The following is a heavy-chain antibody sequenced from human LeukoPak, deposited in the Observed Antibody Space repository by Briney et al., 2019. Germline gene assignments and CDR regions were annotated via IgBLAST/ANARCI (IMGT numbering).Heavy chain of an antibody. D-gene: IGHD1-26*01. CDR3: ASISGSYYGNAFDI. J-gene: IGHJ3*02. CDR1: GGSFSGYY. V-gene: IGHV4-34*01. CDR2: INHSGST. Sequence: PSETLSLTCAVYGGSFSGYYWSWIRHPPGKGLEWIGEINHSGSTNYNPSLKSRVTISVDTSKNQFSLKLSSVTAADTAVYYCASISGSYYGNAFDIWGQGTMVTVSS.